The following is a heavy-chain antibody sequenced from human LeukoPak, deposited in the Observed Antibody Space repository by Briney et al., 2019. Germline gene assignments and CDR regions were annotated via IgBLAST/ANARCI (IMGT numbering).Heavy chain of an antibody. J-gene: IGHJ4*02. Sequence: SETLSLTCAVYGGSFSGYYWSWTRQPPGKGLEWIGEINHSGSTNYNPSLKSRVTISVDTSKNQFSLKLSSVTAADTAVYYCARPYYYGSGSYYRSWGQGTLVTVSS. D-gene: IGHD3-10*01. CDR3: ARPYYYGSGSYYRS. CDR1: GGSFSGYY. CDR2: INHSGST. V-gene: IGHV4-34*01.